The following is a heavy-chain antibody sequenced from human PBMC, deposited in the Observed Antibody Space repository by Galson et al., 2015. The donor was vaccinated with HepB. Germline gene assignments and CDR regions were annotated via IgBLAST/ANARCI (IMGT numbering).Heavy chain of an antibody. CDR1: GFTFSSYA. V-gene: IGHV3-23*01. D-gene: IGHD2-21*02. J-gene: IGHJ1*01. Sequence: SLRLSCAASGFTFSSYAINWVRQAPGKGLDWVSAISGNGAYIYYADSVRGRFTVSRDNSQNTLYLQMNSLRADDTAVYYCSKNRGDHWGQGTLVTVS. CDR3: SKNRGDH. CDR2: ISGNGAYI.